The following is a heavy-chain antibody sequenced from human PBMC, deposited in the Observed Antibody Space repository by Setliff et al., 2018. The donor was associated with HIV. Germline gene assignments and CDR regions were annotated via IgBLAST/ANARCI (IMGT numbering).Heavy chain of an antibody. V-gene: IGHV1-8*03. CDR1: GYTFTSYD. CDR3: ARGHSSGWYEGRY. J-gene: IGHJ4*02. D-gene: IGHD6-19*01. Sequence: GASVKVSCKASGYTFTSYDINWVRQATGQGLEWMGWMNPNSGNTGYAQKFQGRVTITRDTSASTAYMELSSLRSEDTAVYYCARGHSSGWYEGRYWGQGTLVTVSS. CDR2: MNPNSGNT.